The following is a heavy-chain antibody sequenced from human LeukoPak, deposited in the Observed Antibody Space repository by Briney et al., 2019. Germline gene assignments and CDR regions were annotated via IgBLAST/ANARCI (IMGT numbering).Heavy chain of an antibody. CDR2: IYTSGST. CDR1: GGSISSGSYY. D-gene: IGHD3-10*01. Sequence: SETLSLTCTVSGGSISSGSYYWSWIRQPAGKGLEWIGRIYTSGSTNYNPSLKSRVTMSEDTSKNQFSLNLSSVTAADTAVYYCARGFLGDYFGSGSYYVFDYWGRGTLVTVSS. CDR3: ARGFLGDYFGSGSYYVFDY. J-gene: IGHJ4*02. V-gene: IGHV4-61*02.